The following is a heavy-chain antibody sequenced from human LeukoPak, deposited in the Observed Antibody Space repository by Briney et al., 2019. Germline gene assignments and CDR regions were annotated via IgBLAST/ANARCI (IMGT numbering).Heavy chain of an antibody. J-gene: IGHJ6*04. CDR1: GYTFTGYY. CDR3: ARDPYYGSGRYRYGMDV. CDR2: INPNSGGT. Sequence: GSVKVSCKASGYTFTGYYMHWVRQAPGQGLEWMGWINPNSGGTNYAQKFQGRVTLTRNTSISTAYMELSSLRSEDTAVYYCARDPYYGSGRYRYGMDVWGKGTTVTISS. V-gene: IGHV1-2*02. D-gene: IGHD3-10*01.